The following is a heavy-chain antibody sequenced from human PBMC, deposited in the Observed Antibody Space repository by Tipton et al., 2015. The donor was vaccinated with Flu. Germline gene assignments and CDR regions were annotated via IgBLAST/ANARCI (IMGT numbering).Heavy chain of an antibody. CDR1: GGSISSSSYH. CDR2: IYYTGNT. CDR3: ARDLRGYSGYTGGDAFDL. J-gene: IGHJ3*01. V-gene: IGHV4-39*07. D-gene: IGHD5-12*01. Sequence: LRLSCTVSGGSISSSSYHWAWIRQPPGKGLEWIGSIYYTGNTYHTPSLESRVSISADTSKRQFSLKLTSVTAADTAVYYCARDLRGYSGYTGGDAFDLWGPGIMVTVSS.